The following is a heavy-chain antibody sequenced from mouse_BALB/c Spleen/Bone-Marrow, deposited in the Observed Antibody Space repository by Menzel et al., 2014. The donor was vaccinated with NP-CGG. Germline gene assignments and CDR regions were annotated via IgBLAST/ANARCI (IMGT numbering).Heavy chain of an antibody. V-gene: IGHV1S33*01. CDR2: IYPGDGST. Sequence: LQQSGPELVKPGALVKISCKASGYTFTNYDINWVQQRPGQGLEWIGWIYPGDGSTKDYERFKCKATLTADKSPSTAYVQLNRLASQNTAAYFCARGGGSSGFFDVWGAGTTVTVSS. J-gene: IGHJ1*01. CDR3: ARGGGSSGFFDV. CDR1: GYTFTNYD. D-gene: IGHD6-5*01.